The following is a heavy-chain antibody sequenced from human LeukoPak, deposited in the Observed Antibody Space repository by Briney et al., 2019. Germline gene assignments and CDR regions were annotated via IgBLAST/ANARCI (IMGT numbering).Heavy chain of an antibody. J-gene: IGHJ4*02. CDR1: GGSISSSSYY. V-gene: IGHV4-39*07. CDR2: INHSGST. D-gene: IGHD5-18*01. Sequence: SETLSLTCTVSGGSISSSSYYWGWIRQPPGKGLEWIGEINHSGSTNYNPSLKSRVTISVDTSKNQFSLKLSSVTAADTAVYYCARARLRERYSYDYWGQGTLVTVSS. CDR3: ARARLRERYSYDY.